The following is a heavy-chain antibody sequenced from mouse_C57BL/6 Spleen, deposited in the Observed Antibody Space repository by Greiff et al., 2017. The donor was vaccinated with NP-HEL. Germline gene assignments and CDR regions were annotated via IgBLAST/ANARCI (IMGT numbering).Heavy chain of an antibody. V-gene: IGHV1-69*01. CDR3: ALLHYDGSSEGFAY. J-gene: IGHJ3*01. Sequence: QVQLKQPGAELVMPGASVKLSCKSSGYTFTSYWMHWVKQRPGQGLEWIGEIDPSDSYTNYNQKFKGKSTLTVDKFSSTAYLQLSSLTSEDSAVYYCALLHYDGSSEGFAYWGQGTLVTVSA. CDR2: IDPSDSYT. D-gene: IGHD1-1*01. CDR1: GYTFTSYW.